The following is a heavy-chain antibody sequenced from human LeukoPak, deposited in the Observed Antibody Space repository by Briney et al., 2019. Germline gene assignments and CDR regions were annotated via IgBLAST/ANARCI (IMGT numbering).Heavy chain of an antibody. D-gene: IGHD3-22*01. CDR3: ARDFDDSSGSNY. CDR1: GFTFSSYA. Sequence: PGGSLRLSCAASGFTFSSYAMHWVRQDPGKGLEYVSAISSNGGSTYYANSVKGRFTLSRDNSKNTLYLQMGSLRAEDMAVYYCARDFDDSSGSNYWGQGTLVTVSA. J-gene: IGHJ4*02. CDR2: ISSNGGST. V-gene: IGHV3-64*01.